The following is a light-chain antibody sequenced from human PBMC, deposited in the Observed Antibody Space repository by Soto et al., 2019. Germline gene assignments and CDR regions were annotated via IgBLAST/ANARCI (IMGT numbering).Light chain of an antibody. CDR1: NSDIGIYDF. CDR3: CSYAGSNTWV. V-gene: IGLV2-14*01. CDR2: EVS. Sequence: QSVLTQPASVSGTPGQSITISCTGSNSDIGIYDFVSWYQHHPGKAPKLIVSEVSHRPSGVSNRFSGSKSGNTASLTISGLQSEDEADYYCCSYAGSNTWVFGGGTKLTVL. J-gene: IGLJ3*02.